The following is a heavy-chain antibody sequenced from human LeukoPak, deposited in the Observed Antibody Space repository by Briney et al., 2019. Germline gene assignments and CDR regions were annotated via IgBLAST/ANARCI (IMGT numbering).Heavy chain of an antibody. J-gene: IGHJ4*02. D-gene: IGHD2-2*01. V-gene: IGHV1-69*06. CDR3: AREEGYCSSTSCYVL. CDR1: GGSFSSYA. CDR2: IIPIFGTA. Sequence: SVKVSCKASGGSFSSYAISWVREAPGQGVGWMGGIIPIFGTANYAQKFQGRVTITADKSTSTAYMKLSSLRSEDTAVYYCAREEGYCSSTSCYVLWGQGTLVTVSS.